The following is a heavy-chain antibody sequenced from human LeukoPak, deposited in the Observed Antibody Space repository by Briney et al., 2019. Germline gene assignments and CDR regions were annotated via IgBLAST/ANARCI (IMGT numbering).Heavy chain of an antibody. V-gene: IGHV1-58*02. D-gene: IGHD3-22*01. Sequence: SVKVSCKASGFTFTSSAMQWVRQARGQRLEWIGWIVVGSGDTNYAQKFQERVTITSDMSTSTAYMELSSLRSQDTAVYYGADPTRDSSGYDVYNYYYGMDVWGQGTTVTVSS. CDR1: GFTFTSSA. J-gene: IGHJ6*02. CDR2: IVVGSGDT. CDR3: ADPTRDSSGYDVYNYYYGMDV.